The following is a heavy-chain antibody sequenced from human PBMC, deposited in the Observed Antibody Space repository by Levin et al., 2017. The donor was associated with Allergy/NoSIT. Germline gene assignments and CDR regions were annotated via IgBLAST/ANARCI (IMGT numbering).Heavy chain of an antibody. V-gene: IGHV4-39*02. CDR2: IYFSGST. Sequence: SETLSLTCAVSGESIRRNTYYWGWIRQSPGKGLEWIGSIYFSGSTYYNPSLRNRVTLSTDTSSNFLSLRLTSVTAADTALYFCAGFCSSSRCRDVHYDGMDVWGQGTTVTVSS. CDR3: AGFCSSSRCRDVHYDGMDV. D-gene: IGHD2-2*01. CDR1: GESIRRNTYY. J-gene: IGHJ6*02.